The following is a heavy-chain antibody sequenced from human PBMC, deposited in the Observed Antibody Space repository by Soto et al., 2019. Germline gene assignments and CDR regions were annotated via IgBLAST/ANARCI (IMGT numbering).Heavy chain of an antibody. V-gene: IGHV4-39*01. CDR1: GGSISSSSYY. D-gene: IGHD3-16*01. CDR2: FYYSGST. CDR3: ARHWGRKVFDY. J-gene: IGHJ4*02. Sequence: QLQLQESGPGLVKRSETLSLTCTVSGGSISSSSYYLGWIRQPPGKGLEGIGSFYYSGSTYYNPSLKSRVTISVDTSKNQFSLKLSSVTAADTAVYYCARHWGRKVFDYWGQGTLVTVSS.